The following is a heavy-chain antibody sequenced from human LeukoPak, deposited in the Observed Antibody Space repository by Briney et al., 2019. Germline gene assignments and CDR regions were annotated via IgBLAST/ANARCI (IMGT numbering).Heavy chain of an antibody. CDR3: ARDGGGWLVRNYYYYMDV. D-gene: IGHD6-19*01. J-gene: IGHJ6*03. CDR2: IKQDGSEK. V-gene: IGHV3-7*03. CDR1: GFTFSSYW. Sequence: GGSLRLSCAASGFTFSSYWMSWVRQAPGKGLEWVANIKQDGSEKYYVDSVKGRFTISRDNAKNSLYLQMNSLRAEDTALYYCARDGGGWLVRNYYYYMDVWGKGTTVTVSS.